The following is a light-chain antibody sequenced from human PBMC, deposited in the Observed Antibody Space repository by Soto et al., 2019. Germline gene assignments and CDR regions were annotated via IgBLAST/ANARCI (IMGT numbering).Light chain of an antibody. CDR1: SSDFGVSNY. CDR2: DVN. V-gene: IGLV2-14*03. Sequence: QSVLTQPPSVSVSPGQSITVSCSGISSDFGVSNYVSWYQQHPGKAPRLIIFDVNNRPAGVSPRFSGSKSGDTASLTISGLQTEDEANYFCTSYRGNALYVFGPGTKVTVL. CDR3: TSYRGNALYV. J-gene: IGLJ1*01.